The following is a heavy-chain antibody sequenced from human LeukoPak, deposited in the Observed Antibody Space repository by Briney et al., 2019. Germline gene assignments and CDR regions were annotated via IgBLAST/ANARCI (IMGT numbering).Heavy chain of an antibody. D-gene: IGHD3-3*01. CDR3: AKAELGVDTFFDY. J-gene: IGHJ4*02. V-gene: IGHV3-48*01. CDR2: ISSSTSTI. CDR1: GFTFSSYS. Sequence: PGGSLRLSCAASGFTFSSYSMKWVRQAPGKGLEWISYISSSTSTIYYADSVKGRFTVSRDNAKNSLHLQMNSLRAEDTAFYYCAKAELGVDTFFDYWGQGTLVTVSS.